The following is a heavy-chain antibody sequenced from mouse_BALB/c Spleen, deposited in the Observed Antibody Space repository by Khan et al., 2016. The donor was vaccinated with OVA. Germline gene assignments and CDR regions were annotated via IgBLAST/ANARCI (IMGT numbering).Heavy chain of an antibody. J-gene: IGHJ2*01. CDR2: INPHIGET. D-gene: IGHD2-1*01. V-gene: IGHV1-20*02. CDR3: ARIYRRDLDY. Sequence: EVQVVESGPELVRPGASVKISCKASGYSFTGYFMNWVMQSHGKSLEWIGRINPHIGETFYNQRFKDKATLTVDESSSTAHMELRSLASEDSAVYYCARIYRRDLDYWGQGTTLTVSS. CDR1: GYSFTGYF.